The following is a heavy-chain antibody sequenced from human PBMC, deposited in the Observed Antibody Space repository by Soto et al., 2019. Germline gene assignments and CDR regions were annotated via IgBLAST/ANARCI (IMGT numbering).Heavy chain of an antibody. CDR1: GGSIRSGGYS. V-gene: IGHV4-30-2*01. CDR3: ARGVSSSQKRFYYRMDV. Sequence: SETLSLTCAVSGGSIRSGGYSWSWIRQPPGKGLEWIGYVYHSGSTYYSSSLKSRVTISVDMSKNQISLKPTSVTAADTAVYYCARGVSSSQKRFYYRMDVWGQGTTVTV. D-gene: IGHD2-15*01. J-gene: IGHJ6*02. CDR2: VYHSGST.